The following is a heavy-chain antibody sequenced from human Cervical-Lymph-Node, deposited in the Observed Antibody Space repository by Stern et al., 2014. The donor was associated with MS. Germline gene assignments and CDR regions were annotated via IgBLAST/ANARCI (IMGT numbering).Heavy chain of an antibody. Sequence: ESGPALVKPTQTLTLTCTFSGFSLSTSGMCVSWIRQPPGKALEXLALIDLGDDKYYSTSLKTRRTISKDTAKNQVVLTMTNMDPVDTATDYCARMRGGSSSWYYYYYDGMDVWGQGTTVTVSS. J-gene: IGHJ6*02. CDR3: ARMRGGSSSWYYYYYDGMDV. D-gene: IGHD6-13*01. CDR1: GFSLSTSGMC. V-gene: IGHV2-70*01. CDR2: IDLGDDK.